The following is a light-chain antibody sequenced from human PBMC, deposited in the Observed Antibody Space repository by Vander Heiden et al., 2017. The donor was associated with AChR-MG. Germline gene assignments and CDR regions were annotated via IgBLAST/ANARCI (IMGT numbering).Light chain of an antibody. CDR1: SSNIGAGYD. V-gene: IGLV1-40*01. Sequence: QSVLTQPPSVSGAPGQRVTISCTGSSSNIGAGYDVHWYQQLPGTAPKLLIYGNRNRHSGVPDRFSGSKSGTSASLAITGLQAEDEADYYCQSYDSSLSGYVVFGGGTKLTVL. CDR3: QSYDSSLSGYVV. J-gene: IGLJ2*01. CDR2: GNR.